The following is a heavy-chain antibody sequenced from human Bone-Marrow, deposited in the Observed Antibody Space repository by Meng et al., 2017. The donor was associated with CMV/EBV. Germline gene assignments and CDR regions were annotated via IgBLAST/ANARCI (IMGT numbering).Heavy chain of an antibody. CDR3: AGHGNYWDANWFDP. Sequence: SETLSLTCSVSDGSISSSSYYWGWIRQPPGNGLEWIGSIYYSGSTYYNPSLKSRITISVDTSKNQFSLKLNPVTAADTAVYYCAGHGNYWDANWFDPWGQGTLVTVSS. CDR2: IYYSGST. D-gene: IGHD1-1*01. J-gene: IGHJ5*02. V-gene: IGHV4-39*01. CDR1: DGSISSSSYY.